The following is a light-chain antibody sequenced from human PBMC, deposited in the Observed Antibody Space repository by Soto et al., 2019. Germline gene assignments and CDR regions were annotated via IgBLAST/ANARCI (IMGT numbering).Light chain of an antibody. J-gene: IGKJ1*01. V-gene: IGKV2-28*01. CDR2: LGS. CDR1: QSLLHSNGYNY. CDR3: MQALQTPRT. Sequence: DIVMTQSPLSLPVTPGEPASISCRSSQSLLHSNGYNYLDWYLQKPGQSPQLLIYLGSNRASGAPDRFSGRGSGTDFTLKISRVEAEDVGVYYCMQALQTPRTFGQGPKVDIK.